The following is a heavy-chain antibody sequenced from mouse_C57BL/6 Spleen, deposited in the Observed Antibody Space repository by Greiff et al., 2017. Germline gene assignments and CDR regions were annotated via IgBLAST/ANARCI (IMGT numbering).Heavy chain of an antibody. CDR2: ISDGGSYT. J-gene: IGHJ2*01. Sequence: EVHLVESGGGLVKPGGSLKLSCAASGFTFSSYAMSWVRQTPEKRLEWVATISDGGSYTYYPDNVKGRFTISRDNAKNNLYLQMSHLKSEDTAMXYCAREAEYYFDYWGQGTTLTVSS. CDR1: GFTFSSYA. CDR3: AREAEYYFDY. V-gene: IGHV5-4*01.